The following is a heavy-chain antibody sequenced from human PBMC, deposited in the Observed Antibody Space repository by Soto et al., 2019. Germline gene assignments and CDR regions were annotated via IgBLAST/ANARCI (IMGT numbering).Heavy chain of an antibody. CDR2: INHSGST. D-gene: IGHD1-26*01. J-gene: IGHJ4*02. CDR3: ARGLVGATDFDY. Sequence: SETLSLTCAVYGGSFSGYYWSWIRQPPGKGLEWIGEINHSGSTNYNPSLKSRVTISVDTSKNQFSLKLSSVTAADTAVYYCARGLVGATDFDYWGQGTLVTVS. V-gene: IGHV4-34*01. CDR1: GGSFSGYY.